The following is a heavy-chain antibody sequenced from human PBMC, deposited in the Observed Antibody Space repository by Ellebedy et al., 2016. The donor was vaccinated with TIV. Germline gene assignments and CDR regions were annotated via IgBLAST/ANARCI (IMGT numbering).Heavy chain of an antibody. Sequence: MPSETLSLTCAVYGGSFSSYYWTWIRQPPGKGLEWIGEITHSGSTTYNPSLKSRVTMSVDTSKNQFSLKLTSVTAADTAVYYCARDTRMWELRGDAFDIWGQGTMVTVSS. J-gene: IGHJ3*02. D-gene: IGHD1-26*01. V-gene: IGHV4-34*01. CDR1: GGSFSSYY. CDR2: ITHSGST. CDR3: ARDTRMWELRGDAFDI.